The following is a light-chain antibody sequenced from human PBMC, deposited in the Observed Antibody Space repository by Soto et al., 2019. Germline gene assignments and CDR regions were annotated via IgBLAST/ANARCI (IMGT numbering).Light chain of an antibody. J-gene: IGKJ4*01. CDR1: QSVTNSY. Sequence: ENVLTQSPGTLSLSPGERATLSCRASQSVTNSYLAWYQQKPGQAPRLFIYDASRRATGIPDRFSGSGSGTDFTLTISRLQPEDFAVYYCQQYGRSLTFGGGTKVEIK. V-gene: IGKV3-20*01. CDR2: DAS. CDR3: QQYGRSLT.